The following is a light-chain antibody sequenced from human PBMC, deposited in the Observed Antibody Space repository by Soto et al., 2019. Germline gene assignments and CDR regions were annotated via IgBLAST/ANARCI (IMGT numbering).Light chain of an antibody. V-gene: IGKV3-15*01. CDR3: QQYNNWPKT. CDR1: QTVLSN. J-gene: IGKJ1*01. CDR2: GAS. Sequence: EVVMTQSPGTLSVSPGEGATLSCRASQTVLSNLAWYQQKPGQAPRLLIYGASTRATGIPAGFSGSGSGTEFTLTISSLQSEDFAVYYCQQYNNWPKTFGQGTKVDIK.